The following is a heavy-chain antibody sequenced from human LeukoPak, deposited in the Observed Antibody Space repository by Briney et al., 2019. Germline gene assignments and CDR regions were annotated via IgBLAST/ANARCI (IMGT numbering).Heavy chain of an antibody. V-gene: IGHV4-39*07. D-gene: IGHD3-10*01. CDR3: ARTPYHNYYGSGSYYNRYFDY. Sequence: PSETLSLTCTVSGGSISSSSYYWGWIRQPPGKGLEWIGSIYYSGSTYYNPSLKSRVTISVDTSKNQFSLKLSSVTAADTAVYYCARTPYHNYYGSGSYYNRYFDYWGQGTLVTVSS. J-gene: IGHJ4*02. CDR1: GGSISSSSYY. CDR2: IYYSGST.